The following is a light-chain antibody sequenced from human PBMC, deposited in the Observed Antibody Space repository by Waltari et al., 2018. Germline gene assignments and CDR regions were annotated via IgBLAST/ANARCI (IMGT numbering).Light chain of an antibody. Sequence: EIVLTQSPGTLSLSPGERATLSCRASQTVRTTYLAWYQQKPGQAPTLLIYGVSSRATGIPDRFSGSGSGTDFSLTISSLEPEDFAVYYCQQYDISPLTFGGGTKVETK. CDR1: QTVRTTY. CDR2: GVS. J-gene: IGKJ4*01. CDR3: QQYDISPLT. V-gene: IGKV3-20*01.